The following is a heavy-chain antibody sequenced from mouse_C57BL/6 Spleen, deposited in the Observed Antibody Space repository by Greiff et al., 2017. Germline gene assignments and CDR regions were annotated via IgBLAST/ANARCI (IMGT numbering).Heavy chain of an antibody. Sequence: EVKLMAFGAELVKPGASVKLSCTASGFNIKDYYMHWVKQRTEQGLEWIGRIDPEDGETKYAPKFQGKATITADTSSNTAYLQLSSLTSEDTAVYYCARPDAPYYGSPSWFAYWGQGTLVTVSA. D-gene: IGHD1-1*01. CDR3: ARPDAPYYGSPSWFAY. CDR1: GFNIKDYY. J-gene: IGHJ3*01. CDR2: IDPEDGET. V-gene: IGHV14-2*01.